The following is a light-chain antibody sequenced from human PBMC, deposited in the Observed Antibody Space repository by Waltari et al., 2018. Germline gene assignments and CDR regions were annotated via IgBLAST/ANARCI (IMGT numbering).Light chain of an antibody. CDR3: AAWDDSLSGLV. Sequence: QSVLTPPPSASGTPGPRVTISCSGCSSHIGSNSVYWYQQLPGTAPKLLIYRNNQRPSGVPDRFSGSKSGTSASLAISGLRSEDEADYYCAAWDDSLSGLVFGGGTKLTVL. J-gene: IGLJ3*02. CDR2: RNN. CDR1: SSHIGSNS. V-gene: IGLV1-47*01.